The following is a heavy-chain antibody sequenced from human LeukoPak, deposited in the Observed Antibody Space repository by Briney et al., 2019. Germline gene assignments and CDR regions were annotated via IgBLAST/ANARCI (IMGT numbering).Heavy chain of an antibody. D-gene: IGHD3-10*01. CDR1: GYTFTSYD. J-gene: IGHJ4*02. V-gene: IGHV1-8*01. Sequence: ASVKVSCKTSGYTFTSYDINWVRQATGQGLEWMGWMNPNSGNTGYAQKFQGRVTMTRDTSISTACMELSSLRSEDTAVYYSARYGSGSYYVFDYWGQGTLVTVSS. CDR2: MNPNSGNT. CDR3: ARYGSGSYYVFDY.